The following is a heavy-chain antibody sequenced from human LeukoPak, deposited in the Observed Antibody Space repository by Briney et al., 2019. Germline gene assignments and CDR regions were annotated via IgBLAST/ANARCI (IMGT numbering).Heavy chain of an antibody. CDR1: GDSVSRHDLT. CDR3: VRSYDWVFDY. J-gene: IGHJ4*02. Sequence: SQTLSLTCVISGDSVSRHDLTWDWVRQSPSRGLEWLGRTFYRSKWYNDYAVSVKSRITVSPDTSKNQFSLHLNSVTPEDTAVYYCVRSYDWVFDYWGQGTRVTVSS. CDR2: TFYRSKWYN. V-gene: IGHV6-1*01. D-gene: IGHD1-1*01.